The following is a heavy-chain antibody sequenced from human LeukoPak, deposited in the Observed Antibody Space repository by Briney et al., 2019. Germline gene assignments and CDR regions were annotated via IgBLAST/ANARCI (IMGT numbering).Heavy chain of an antibody. J-gene: IGHJ4*02. V-gene: IGHV3-21*04. CDR2: ISSSSSYI. CDR1: GFTFSSYS. CDR3: AKVGRYSYGWTVGPPNVYYFDY. D-gene: IGHD5-18*01. Sequence: GGSLRLSCAASGFTFSSYSMNWVRQAPGKGLEWVSSISSSSSYIYYADSVKGRFTISRDNSKNMLYLQLKSLRAEDTAVYYCAKVGRYSYGWTVGPPNVYYFDYWGQGSLVTVSS.